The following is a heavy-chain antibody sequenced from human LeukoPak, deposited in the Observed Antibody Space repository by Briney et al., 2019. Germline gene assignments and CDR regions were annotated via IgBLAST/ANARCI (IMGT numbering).Heavy chain of an antibody. Sequence: PGGSLRLSCAASGFTFSSYSMNWVRQAPGKGLEWVSYITSSSSTIYYADSVKGRFTISRDNSKNTLYLQMNSLRAEDTAVYYCARGSWAYGMDVWGQGTTVTVSS. CDR3: ARGSWAYGMDV. CDR1: GFTFSSYS. J-gene: IGHJ6*02. V-gene: IGHV3-48*01. D-gene: IGHD1-26*01. CDR2: ITSSSSTI.